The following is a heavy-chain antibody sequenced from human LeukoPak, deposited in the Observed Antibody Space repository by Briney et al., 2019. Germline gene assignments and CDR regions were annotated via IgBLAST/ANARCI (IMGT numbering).Heavy chain of an antibody. CDR2: IHPSGGSA. V-gene: IGHV1-46*01. Sequence: GAAVEVSCKASGYTFTSYFMHWVRQAPGQGLEWMGIIHPSGGSASYAQNFQGRVTMTRDTSTSTVYMELSNLRSEDTAVYYCARDASCSGGNCYAWFDPWGQGTLVTVSS. CDR1: GYTFTSYF. CDR3: ARDASCSGGNCYAWFDP. J-gene: IGHJ5*02. D-gene: IGHD2-15*01.